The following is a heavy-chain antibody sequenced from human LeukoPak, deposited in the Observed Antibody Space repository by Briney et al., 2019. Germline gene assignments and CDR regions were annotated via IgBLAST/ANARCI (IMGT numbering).Heavy chain of an antibody. D-gene: IGHD5-18*01. Sequence: GESLKISCKGSGYTFTGYYMHWVRQAPGQGLEWMGWINPNSGGTNYAQKFQGRVTMTRDTSISTAYMELSRLRSDDTAVYYCARAYSYGSYFDYWGQGTLVTVSS. V-gene: IGHV1-2*02. CDR1: GYTFTGYY. J-gene: IGHJ4*02. CDR3: ARAYSYGSYFDY. CDR2: INPNSGGT.